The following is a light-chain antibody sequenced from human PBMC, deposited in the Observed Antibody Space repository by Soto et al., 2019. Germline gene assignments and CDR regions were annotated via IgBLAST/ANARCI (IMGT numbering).Light chain of an antibody. Sequence: QSALTQPASVSGSPGQSIAISCTGTSSDVGAYDYVSWYQQYPGKAPKLIIYDVANRPSGVSDRFSGSKSGNTASLTISGLHTEDEADYHCRSYTSSSTLVFGGGTQLTVL. CDR1: SSDVGAYDY. V-gene: IGLV2-14*01. J-gene: IGLJ2*01. CDR2: DVA. CDR3: RSYTSSSTLV.